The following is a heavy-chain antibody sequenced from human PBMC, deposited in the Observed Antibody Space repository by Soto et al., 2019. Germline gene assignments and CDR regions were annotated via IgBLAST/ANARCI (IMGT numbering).Heavy chain of an antibody. J-gene: IGHJ4*02. V-gene: IGHV4-34*01. D-gene: IGHD3-16*01. CDR1: GGSCSDHY. CDR2: IHPSGTT. Sequence: QVQLQQWGAGLLKPSETLSLTCAVYGGSCSDHYCTWIRQSPGKGVEWIGEIHPSGTTNYNPSLESRLTISLATSKTQFSLRLRSAPAADTAVYYCARGRVAYKGGNYWGQGPLVSVSS. CDR3: ARGRVAYKGGNY.